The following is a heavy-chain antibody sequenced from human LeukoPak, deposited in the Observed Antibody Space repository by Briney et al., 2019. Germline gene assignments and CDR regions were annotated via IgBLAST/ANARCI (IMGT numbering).Heavy chain of an antibody. CDR3: ARAYDILTGSNWFDP. CDR1: GYTFTSYG. V-gene: IGHV1-18*01. Sequence: ASVKVSCKASGYTFTSYGISWVRQAPGQGHEWMGWISAYNGNTNYAQKLQGRVTMTTDTSTSTAYMELRSLRSDDTAVYYCARAYDILTGSNWFDPWGQGTLVTVSS. J-gene: IGHJ5*02. CDR2: ISAYNGNT. D-gene: IGHD3-9*01.